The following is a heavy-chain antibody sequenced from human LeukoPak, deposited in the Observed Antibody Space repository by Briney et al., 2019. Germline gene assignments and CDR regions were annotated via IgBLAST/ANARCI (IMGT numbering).Heavy chain of an antibody. CDR2: ISSSSSYI. V-gene: IGHV3-21*01. CDR1: GFTFSSYS. CDR3: ARLRAVRGNWFDP. D-gene: IGHD4-17*01. J-gene: IGHJ5*02. Sequence: GGSLRLSCAASGFTFSSYSMNWVRQAPGKELEWVSSISSSSSYIYYADSVKGRFTISRDNAKDSLYLQMNSLRAEDTAVYYCARLRAVRGNWFDPWGQGTLVTVSS.